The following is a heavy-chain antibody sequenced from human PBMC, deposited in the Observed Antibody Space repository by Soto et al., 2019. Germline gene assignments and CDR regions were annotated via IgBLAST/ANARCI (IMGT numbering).Heavy chain of an antibody. CDR2: IKSKTDGGTT. CDR1: GFTFSNAW. J-gene: IGHJ6*02. Sequence: PGGSLRLSCAASGFTFSNAWMNWVRQAPGKGLEWVGRIKSKTDGGTTDYAAPVKGRFTISRDDSKNTLYLQMNSLKTEDTAVYYCTSRAMIVVVNYYYGLDVWGQGTTVNVSS. D-gene: IGHD3-22*01. V-gene: IGHV3-15*07. CDR3: TSRAMIVVVNYYYGLDV.